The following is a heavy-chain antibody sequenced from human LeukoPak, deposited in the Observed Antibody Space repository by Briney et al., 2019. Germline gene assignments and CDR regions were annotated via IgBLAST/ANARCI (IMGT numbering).Heavy chain of an antibody. Sequence: SETLSLTCNVSGDGFSLYYWSWIRQPAGKGLGWIGRVHPSGGANYNYSLRSRVTLSVDSSKNQVFLRLTSVTVADTAVYYCARVLGVNDKYFDSWGQGTPVTVSS. J-gene: IGHJ5*01. CDR2: VHPSGGA. CDR3: ARVLGVNDKYFDS. D-gene: IGHD1-1*01. V-gene: IGHV4-4*07. CDR1: GDGFSLYY.